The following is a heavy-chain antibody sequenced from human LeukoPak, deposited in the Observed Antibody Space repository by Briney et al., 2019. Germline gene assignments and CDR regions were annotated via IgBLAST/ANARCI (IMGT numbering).Heavy chain of an antibody. CDR2: IYYSGST. V-gene: IGHV4-61*01. CDR1: DYPISSGYY. J-gene: IGHJ5*02. D-gene: IGHD3-22*01. CDR3: ARGTSDGITMTFFDP. Sequence: SSETLSLTCTVSDYPISSGYYWGWIRPPPGKGLEWIGYIYYSGSTNYNPSLKSRVTISVDTSKNQFSLKLSSVTAADTAVYYCARGTSDGITMTFFDPWGQGTLVTVSS.